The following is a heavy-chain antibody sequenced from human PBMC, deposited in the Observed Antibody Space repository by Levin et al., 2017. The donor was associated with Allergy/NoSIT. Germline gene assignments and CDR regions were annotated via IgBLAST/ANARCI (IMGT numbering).Heavy chain of an antibody. CDR1: GGSISSGGYY. J-gene: IGHJ4*02. V-gene: IGHV4-31*03. Sequence: PSETLSLTCTVSGGSISSGGYYWSWIRQHPGKGLEWIGYIYYSGSTYYNPSLKSRVTISVDTSKNQFSLKLSSVTAADTAVYYCARGPRGTSKPLHFDYWGQGTLVTVSS. CDR3: ARGPRGTSKPLHFDY. D-gene: IGHD1-14*01. CDR2: IYYSGST.